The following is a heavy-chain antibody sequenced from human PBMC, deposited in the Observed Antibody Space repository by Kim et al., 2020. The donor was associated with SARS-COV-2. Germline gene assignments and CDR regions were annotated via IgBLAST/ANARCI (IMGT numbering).Heavy chain of an antibody. J-gene: IGHJ4*02. CDR3: ARHQEVMVVAAIGY. CDR2: IYYSGTT. Sequence: SETLSLTCTVSGGSISSSSYYWGWIRQPPGKGLEWIGSIYYSGTTYYNPSLKSRVTISIDTSKNQFSLKLSSVTAADTAVYYCARHQEVMVVAAIGYWGQGTLVTVSS. CDR1: GGSISSSSYY. D-gene: IGHD2-15*01. V-gene: IGHV4-39*01.